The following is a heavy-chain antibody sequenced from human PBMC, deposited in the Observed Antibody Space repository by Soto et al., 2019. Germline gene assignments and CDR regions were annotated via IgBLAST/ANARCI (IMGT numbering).Heavy chain of an antibody. J-gene: IGHJ6*02. CDR2: ISTNNGNT. Sequence: ASVKVSCKASGYTFTSYGITWVRQTPGQGLEWMGWISTNNGNTNCAQKFQGRVTMTTDTSTNTAFMELRSLRSDDTAVFYCAISERGTLDVWGQGTTVTVSS. D-gene: IGHD3-10*01. CDR3: AISERGTLDV. CDR1: GYTFTSYG. V-gene: IGHV1-18*01.